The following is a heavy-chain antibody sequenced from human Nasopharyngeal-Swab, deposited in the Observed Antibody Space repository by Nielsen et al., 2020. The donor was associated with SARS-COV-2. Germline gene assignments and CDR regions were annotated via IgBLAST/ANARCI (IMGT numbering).Heavy chain of an antibody. CDR3: TRDQRTFDWPPMDV. D-gene: IGHD3-9*01. V-gene: IGHV3-74*01. CDR2: INTDGSET. J-gene: IGHJ6*02. CDR1: GFTFSSYW. Sequence: GSLKISCAASGFTFSSYWMHWVRQAPGKGLVWVSRINTDGSETGYADSVTGRFTISRDNTKNTLSLQMNSLRAEDTGIYYCTRDQRTFDWPPMDVWGQGTTVTVSS.